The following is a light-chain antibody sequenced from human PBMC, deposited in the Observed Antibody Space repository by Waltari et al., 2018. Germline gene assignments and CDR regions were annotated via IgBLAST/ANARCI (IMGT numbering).Light chain of an antibody. Sequence: SCSDSQTVATYVAWYQKKAGQPTMLLIYGASSTSTGVPNRFSSGASGTDFSLTISSLEPEDFAVYYYQHCRTLPVTFGQGTKVEIK. CDR2: GAS. J-gene: IGKJ1*01. V-gene: IGKV3-11*01. CDR1: QTVATY. CDR3: QHCRTLPVT.